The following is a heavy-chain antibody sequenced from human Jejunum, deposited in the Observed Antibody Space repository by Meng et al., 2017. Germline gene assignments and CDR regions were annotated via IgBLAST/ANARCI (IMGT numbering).Heavy chain of an antibody. CDR1: GFTFSTYW. CDR2: IKGDGSES. D-gene: IGHD1-26*01. V-gene: IGHV3-74*01. CDR3: ISNVGRELN. Sequence: GESLKISCATSGFTFSTYWMHWVRHAPGKGLVWVSRIKGDGSESAYADSVKGRFTISRDNAKNTLYLQMNSLSPEDTAMYFCISNVGRELNWGQGTLVTVSS. J-gene: IGHJ4*02.